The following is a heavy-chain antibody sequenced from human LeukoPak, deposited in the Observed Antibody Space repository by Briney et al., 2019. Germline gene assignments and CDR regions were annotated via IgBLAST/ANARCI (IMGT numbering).Heavy chain of an antibody. Sequence: GGSLRLSCAASGFSLSDAWMSWVRQAPGKGLECVGRIKPKTDGGTTDYAEPVNDRFTVSRDDSKNTLYLQINSLKTEDTGLYYCTQLSRGYWGQGTLVTVSS. V-gene: IGHV3-15*01. CDR1: GFSLSDAW. D-gene: IGHD1-1*01. CDR3: TQLSRGY. CDR2: IKPKTDGGTT. J-gene: IGHJ4*02.